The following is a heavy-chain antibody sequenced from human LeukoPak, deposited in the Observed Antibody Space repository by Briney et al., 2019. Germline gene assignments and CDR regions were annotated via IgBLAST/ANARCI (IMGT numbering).Heavy chain of an antibody. J-gene: IGHJ3*02. D-gene: IGHD6-19*01. Sequence: PSQTLSLTCTVSGGSISSGSYYWSWIRQPARRGLEWIGRIYTSGSTNYNPSLKSRVTISVDTSKNQFSLKLSAVSAADTAVYYCARAFIAVARDAFDIWSQGTMVTVSS. V-gene: IGHV4-61*02. CDR2: IYTSGST. CDR3: ARAFIAVARDAFDI. CDR1: GGSISSGSYY.